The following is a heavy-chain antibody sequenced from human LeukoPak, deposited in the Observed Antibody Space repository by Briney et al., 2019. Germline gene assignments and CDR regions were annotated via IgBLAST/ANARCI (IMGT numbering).Heavy chain of an antibody. V-gene: IGHV1-2*02. CDR2: INPNSGGT. Sequence: GASVKVSCKASGYTFTGYYMHWVRQAPGQGLEWMGWINPNSGGTNYAQKFQGRVTMTRDTSISTAYMELSRLRSEDTAVYYCASSLGGKIAAAGTSSAFDIWGQGTMVTVSS. D-gene: IGHD6-13*01. CDR1: GYTFTGYY. J-gene: IGHJ3*02. CDR3: ASSLGGKIAAAGTSSAFDI.